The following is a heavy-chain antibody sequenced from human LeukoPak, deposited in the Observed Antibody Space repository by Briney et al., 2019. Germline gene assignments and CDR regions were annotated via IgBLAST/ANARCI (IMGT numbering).Heavy chain of an antibody. D-gene: IGHD6-13*01. CDR1: GFTLSSYW. Sequence: GGSLRLSCAASGFTLSSYWMSWVRQAPGKGLEWVANIKQDGSEKYYVDSVKGRFTISRDNAKNSLYLQMNSLRAEDTAVYYCAREGSSWYYYYMDVWGKGTTVTVSS. V-gene: IGHV3-7*01. J-gene: IGHJ6*03. CDR3: AREGSSWYYYYMDV. CDR2: IKQDGSEK.